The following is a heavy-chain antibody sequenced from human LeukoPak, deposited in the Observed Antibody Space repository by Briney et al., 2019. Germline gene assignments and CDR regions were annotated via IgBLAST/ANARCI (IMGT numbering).Heavy chain of an antibody. CDR3: ARDTTVITSSRITIFGPTNSPHNWFDP. D-gene: IGHD3-3*01. V-gene: IGHV1-46*01. CDR2: INPSGGST. Sequence: ASVKVSFKASGYTFSSYYTHWVRQAPGQGLEWMGIINPSGGSTSYAQKFQGRVTNTRETSSRTVYMELSSLRSEDPDVYYCARDTTVITSSRITIFGPTNSPHNWFDPWGQGTLVTVSS. J-gene: IGHJ5*02. CDR1: GYTFSSYY.